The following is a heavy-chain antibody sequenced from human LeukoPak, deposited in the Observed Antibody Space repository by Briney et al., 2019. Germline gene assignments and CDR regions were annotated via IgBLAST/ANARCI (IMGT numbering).Heavy chain of an antibody. D-gene: IGHD4-11*01. CDR2: VSDTGST. V-gene: IGHV4-59*01. CDR1: GGSLSSYY. Sequence: SKTLSLTCTVSGGSLSSYYWSWIRQPPGKGLEWIGYVSDTGSTNYKSSLKSRVTISVDTSKNQFSLNLTSETAADTAVYYCARTTTTFDDWGHGTLVIVSS. CDR3: ARTTTTFDD. J-gene: IGHJ4*01.